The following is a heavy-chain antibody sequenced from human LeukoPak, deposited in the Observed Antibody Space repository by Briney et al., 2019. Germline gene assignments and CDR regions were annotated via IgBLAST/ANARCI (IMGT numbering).Heavy chain of an antibody. CDR3: AKDIGPGISSWYGEQH. CDR1: GGSISSSSYY. J-gene: IGHJ1*01. CDR2: IYYSGST. V-gene: IGHV4-39*07. D-gene: IGHD6-13*01. Sequence: PSETLSLTCTVSGGSISSSSYYWGWIRQPPGKGLEWIGSIYYSGSTYYNPSLKSRVTISVDTSKNQFSLKLSSVTAADTAVYYCAKDIGPGISSWYGEQHWGQGTLVTVSS.